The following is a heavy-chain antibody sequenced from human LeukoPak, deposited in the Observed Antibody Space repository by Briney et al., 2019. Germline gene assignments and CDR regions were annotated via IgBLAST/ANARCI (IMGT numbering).Heavy chain of an antibody. V-gene: IGHV4-61*01. CDR1: GGSVSSGFYY. CDR3: ARGLTGYYYLDY. CDR2: IYYSGST. Sequence: SETLSLTCTVSGGSVSSGFYYWSCIRQPPGKGLEWIGYIYYSGSTNYNPSLKSRVTISVDTSKNQFSLKLNSVTAADTAVYYCARGLTGYYYLDYWGQGTLVTVSS. D-gene: IGHD3-9*01. J-gene: IGHJ4*02.